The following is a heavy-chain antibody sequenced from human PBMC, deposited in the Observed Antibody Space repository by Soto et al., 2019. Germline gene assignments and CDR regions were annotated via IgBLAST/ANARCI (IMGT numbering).Heavy chain of an antibody. CDR2: ISSTTNYI. V-gene: IGHV3-21*06. Sequence: EVQLVESGGGLVKPGGSLRLSCEASGFAFTRYSMNWVGQAPVKGLGWVSSISSTTNYIYYGDSMKGRFTIPRDNAKNSLDLEMDSLRAEDTAVYYCARESEDLTSNFDYWGQGPLVTVSS. J-gene: IGHJ4*02. CDR1: GFAFTRYS. CDR3: ARESEDLTSNFDY.